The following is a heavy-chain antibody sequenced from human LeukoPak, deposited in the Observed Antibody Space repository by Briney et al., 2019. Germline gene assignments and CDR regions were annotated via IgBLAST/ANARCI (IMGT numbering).Heavy chain of an antibody. CDR3: ARARPETRDGYHY. Sequence: GGSLRLSCAASGFTFSSYGMHWVRQAPGKGLEWVAVISYDGSNKYYADSVKGRFTISRDNSKNTLYLQMNSLRDEDTAVYYCARARPETRDGYHYWGQGTLVTVSS. V-gene: IGHV3-30*03. D-gene: IGHD5-24*01. J-gene: IGHJ4*02. CDR2: ISYDGSNK. CDR1: GFTFSSYG.